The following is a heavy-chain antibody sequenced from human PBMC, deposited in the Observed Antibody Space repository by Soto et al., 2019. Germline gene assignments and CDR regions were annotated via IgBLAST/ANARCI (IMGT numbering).Heavy chain of an antibody. Sequence: QVQLVESGGGLVQPGRSLRLSCAASGFTFSSSAMHWVRQAPGKGLEWVAVISYDGSNKYYADSVKGRFTISRDNSKNTLYLQMNSLRAEDTDVYYCARSGGSFYYYYGMDVWGQGTTVTVSS. CDR2: ISYDGSNK. CDR1: GFTFSSSA. V-gene: IGHV3-30-3*01. J-gene: IGHJ6*02. D-gene: IGHD1-26*01. CDR3: ARSGGSFYYYYGMDV.